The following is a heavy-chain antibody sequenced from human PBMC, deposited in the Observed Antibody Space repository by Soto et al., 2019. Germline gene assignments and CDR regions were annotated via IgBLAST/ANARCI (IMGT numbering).Heavy chain of an antibody. CDR2: ISSSGSTT. V-gene: IGHV3-11*01. J-gene: IGHJ6*02. CDR3: AKGVAVAEYDYGLDV. CDR1: GFIFSNYY. Sequence: QVQLVESGGGLVKSGGSLRLSCAASGFIFSNYYLTWIREAPGRGLEWISYISSSGSTTDYADSVKGRFTISRDNSKNSLYLQMDFLRADDTAVYYCAKGVAVAEYDYGLDVWGQGTTVSVSS. D-gene: IGHD6-19*01.